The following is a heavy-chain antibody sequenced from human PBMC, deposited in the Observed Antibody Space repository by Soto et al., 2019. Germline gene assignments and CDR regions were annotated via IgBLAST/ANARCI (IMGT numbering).Heavy chain of an antibody. CDR2: INPKSGGT. J-gene: IGHJ6*02. V-gene: IGHV1-2*04. CDR3: ARDRTQLYSGSSGYYYGMDV. Sequence: VASVKVSCKASGYTFTGSYVHWVRQAPGQGLEWMGWINPKSGGTNYAQTFQGWVNMTRDTSISTVYLDLSRLRSDDTAVYYCARDRTQLYSGSSGYYYGMDVWGQGTRVTVSS. CDR1: GYTFTGSY. D-gene: IGHD1-26*01.